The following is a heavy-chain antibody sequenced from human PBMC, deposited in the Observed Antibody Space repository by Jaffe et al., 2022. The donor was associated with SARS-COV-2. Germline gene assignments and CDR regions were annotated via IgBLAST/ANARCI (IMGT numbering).Heavy chain of an antibody. Sequence: EVQLLESGGGLVQPGGSLRLSCAASGFTFSDYAMNWVRQAPGKGLEWVSAISGSGDNTYYADSVKGRFTISRDNSKNTLYLQMNNLRAEDTAVYYCAKFGQVVVAAKGQNWFDPWGQGTLVTVSS. J-gene: IGHJ5*02. CDR1: GFTFSDYA. CDR3: AKFGQVVVAAKGQNWFDP. CDR2: ISGSGDNT. D-gene: IGHD2-15*01. V-gene: IGHV3-23*01.